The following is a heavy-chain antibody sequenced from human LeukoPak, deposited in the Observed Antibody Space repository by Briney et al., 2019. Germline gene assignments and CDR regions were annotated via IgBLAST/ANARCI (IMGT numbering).Heavy chain of an antibody. D-gene: IGHD3-22*01. CDR2: IYYSGST. J-gene: IGHJ4*02. Sequence: SETLSLTCTVSGCSISSYYWSWLRQPPGKGLEWIGYIYYSGSTNYNPSLNSRVTISVDTSKNQSSLNLSSVTAADTAVYYCARQHTSGYSYFDYWGQGTLVTVSS. CDR1: GCSISSYY. V-gene: IGHV4-59*08. CDR3: ARQHTSGYSYFDY.